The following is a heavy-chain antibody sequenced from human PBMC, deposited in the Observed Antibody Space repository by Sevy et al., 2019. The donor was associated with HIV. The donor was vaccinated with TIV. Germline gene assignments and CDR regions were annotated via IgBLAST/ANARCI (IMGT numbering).Heavy chain of an antibody. CDR2: IWNGRQNK. Sequence: GGSLRLSCAASGFTFSNYGMHWVRQAPGKGLEWVAVIWNGRQNKHYGDFVKGRFTISRDNSKNTLYLQMNSLRVEDTAVYYCASLPNNYYDISGYSGDNAFDLWGRGTMVTVSS. D-gene: IGHD3-22*01. J-gene: IGHJ3*01. CDR3: ASLPNNYYDISGYSGDNAFDL. V-gene: IGHV3-33*03. CDR1: GFTFSNYG.